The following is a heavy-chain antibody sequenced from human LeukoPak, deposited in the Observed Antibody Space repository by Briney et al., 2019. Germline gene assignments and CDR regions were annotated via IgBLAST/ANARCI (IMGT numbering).Heavy chain of an antibody. CDR3: ARAGRSDYYDSSGYPSFYFDY. D-gene: IGHD3-22*01. Sequence: ASVKVSCKASGYTFTSYYMHWVRQAPGQGLEWMGIISPTEGSTSYAQKFQGRVTMTRDTSTSTVYMELSSLRSEDTAVYYCARAGRSDYYDSSGYPSFYFDYWGQGTLVTVSS. CDR1: GYTFTSYY. CDR2: ISPTEGST. V-gene: IGHV1-46*01. J-gene: IGHJ4*02.